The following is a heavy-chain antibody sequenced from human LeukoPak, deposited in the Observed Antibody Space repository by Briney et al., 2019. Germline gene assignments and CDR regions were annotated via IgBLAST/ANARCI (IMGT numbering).Heavy chain of an antibody. D-gene: IGHD2-2*01. CDR3: ARDIVVVPDPYYYYYMDV. Sequence: PGGTLRLSCAASGFTFSSYGMSWVRQAPGKGLEWVSAISGSGGSTYYADSVKGRFTISRDNSKNTLYLQMNSLRAEDTAVYYCARDIVVVPDPYYYYYMDVWGKGTTVTISS. J-gene: IGHJ6*03. V-gene: IGHV3-23*01. CDR2: ISGSGGST. CDR1: GFTFSSYG.